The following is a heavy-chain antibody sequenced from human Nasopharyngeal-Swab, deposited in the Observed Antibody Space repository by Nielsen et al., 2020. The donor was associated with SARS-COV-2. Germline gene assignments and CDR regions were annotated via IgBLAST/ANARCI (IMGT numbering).Heavy chain of an antibody. CDR3: ATDDHYDSRGLDY. D-gene: IGHD3-22*01. V-gene: IGHV1-24*01. CDR1: GYTLTELS. CDR2: FDHEDGEK. J-gene: IGHJ4*02. Sequence: ASVKVSCKVSGYTLTELSMHWVRQAPGKGLEWMGGFDHEDGEKIYAQKFQGRVTMTEDTSTDTAYMELSSLRSEDTAVYYCATDDHYDSRGLDYWGQGTLVTVPS.